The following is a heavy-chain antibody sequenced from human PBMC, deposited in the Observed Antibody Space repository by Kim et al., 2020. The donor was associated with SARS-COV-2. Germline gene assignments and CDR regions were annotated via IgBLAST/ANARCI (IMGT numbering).Heavy chain of an antibody. CDR1: GFTFSHYG. D-gene: IGHD2-15*01. CDR3: ATGWGSGVYCSAFEH. CDR2: VYYDGGKK. V-gene: IGHV3-33*01. J-gene: IGHJ4*02. Sequence: GGSLRLSCAASGFTFSHYGMHWIRQSPGKGLEWVAVVYYDGGKKDYADSVKGRFTISRDNSKNTLYLQMTSLKAEDTAVYYCATGWGSGVYCSAFEHWGQGSQVTVSS.